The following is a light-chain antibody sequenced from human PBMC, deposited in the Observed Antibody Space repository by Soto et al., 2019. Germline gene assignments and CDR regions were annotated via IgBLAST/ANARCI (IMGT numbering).Light chain of an antibody. CDR1: QSVSSSY. V-gene: IGKV3-20*01. CDR2: GAS. Sequence: ENVLKQSPGTLSLYPGERATLSCRASQSVSSSYLAWYQQKPGQAPRLLIYGASSRATGIPDRFSGSGSGTDFTLTISRLEPEDFAVYYCQQYGSSPLTFGGGSMV. CDR3: QQYGSSPLT. J-gene: IGKJ4*01.